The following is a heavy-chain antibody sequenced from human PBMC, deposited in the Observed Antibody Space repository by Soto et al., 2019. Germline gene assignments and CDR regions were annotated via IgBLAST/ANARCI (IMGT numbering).Heavy chain of an antibody. D-gene: IGHD1-1*01. V-gene: IGHV1-18*04. J-gene: IGHJ4*02. CDR3: ARSTTVGTPPSDH. Sequence: QVQLVQSGAEVKKPGASVKLSCKTSGYMFPSYGISWVRQAPGQGLEWMGWISTYNGKTKYAQGLQGRVTMTTDTPTNTVYMEVRSLRSDDTAIYYCARSTTVGTPPSDHWGQGTLVTVSS. CDR2: ISTYNGKT. CDR1: GYMFPSYG.